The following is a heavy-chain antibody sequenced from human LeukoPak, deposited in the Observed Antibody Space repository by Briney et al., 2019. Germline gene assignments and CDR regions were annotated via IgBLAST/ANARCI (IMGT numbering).Heavy chain of an antibody. CDR2: ISHDGSNK. V-gene: IGHV3-30-3*01. CDR1: GFTFSSYA. Sequence: GGSLRLSCAASGFTFSSYAMHWVRQAPGKGLEWVAVISHDGSNKYYADSVKGRFTISRDNSKNTLHLQMNSLRAEDTAVYYCARVYSGSMGYWGQGTLVTVSS. D-gene: IGHD1-26*01. CDR3: ARVYSGSMGY. J-gene: IGHJ4*02.